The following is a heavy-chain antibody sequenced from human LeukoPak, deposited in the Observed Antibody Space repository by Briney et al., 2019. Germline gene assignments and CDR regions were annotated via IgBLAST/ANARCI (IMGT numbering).Heavy chain of an antibody. CDR3: ARDLNTGY. V-gene: IGHV3-7*03. J-gene: IGHJ4*02. CDR2: IKQDGSEK. D-gene: IGHD4-17*01. CDR1: GFTFSTSW. Sequence: PGGSLRLSCAPSGFTFSTSWMDWVRQAPGKGLEWVANIKQDGSEKYYVDSVKGRFTISRDNAKNSLFLQMNSLRVDDTAVYYCARDLNTGYWGQGTLVTVSS.